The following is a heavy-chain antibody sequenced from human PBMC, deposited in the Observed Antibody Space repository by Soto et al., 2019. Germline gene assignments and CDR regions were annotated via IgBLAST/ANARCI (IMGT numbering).Heavy chain of an antibody. Sequence: QVQLQESGPGLVKPSETLSLTCTVSGGSISSYYWSWIRPPPGKGLEWIGYIYYSGSTNYNPSLKSRVTISVDTSKNQFSLKLSSVTAADTAVYYGERYNWYFYLWGRGTLVTVSS. CDR3: ERYNWYFYL. CDR2: IYYSGST. J-gene: IGHJ2*01. V-gene: IGHV4-59*08. CDR1: GGSISSYY.